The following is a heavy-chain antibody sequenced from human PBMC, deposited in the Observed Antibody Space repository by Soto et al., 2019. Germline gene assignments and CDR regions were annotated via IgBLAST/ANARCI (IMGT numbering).Heavy chain of an antibody. Sequence: GESLKISCKGSGYSFTSYWISWVRQMPGKGLEWMGRIDPSDSYTNYSPSFQGHVTISADKSISTAYLQWSSLKASDTAMYYCSRRSDIAVASTHYGMDVWGQGTTVTVSS. D-gene: IGHD6-19*01. CDR2: IDPSDSYT. CDR3: SRRSDIAVASTHYGMDV. CDR1: GYSFTSYW. J-gene: IGHJ6*02. V-gene: IGHV5-10-1*01.